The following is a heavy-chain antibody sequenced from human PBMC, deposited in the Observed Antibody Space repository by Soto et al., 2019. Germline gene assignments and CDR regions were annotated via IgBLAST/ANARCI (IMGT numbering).Heavy chain of an antibody. D-gene: IGHD3-10*01. Sequence: LRLSCAGSGFTFSTFDIHWVRQAPGKGLEWVSGIGTLSDTFYAASVQGRFTISRQNAKNSVYLQMNSLRAGDTAFYYCARGRSFSYDSTPPPMFDPWGQGTLVTV. CDR1: GFTFSTFD. CDR3: ARGRSFSYDSTPPPMFDP. CDR2: IGTLSDT. V-gene: IGHV3-13*01. J-gene: IGHJ5*02.